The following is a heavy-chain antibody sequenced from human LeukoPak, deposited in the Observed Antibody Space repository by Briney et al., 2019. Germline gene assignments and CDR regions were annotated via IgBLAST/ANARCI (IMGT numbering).Heavy chain of an antibody. J-gene: IGHJ4*02. CDR2: ISGSGGST. CDR1: GFTFSSYG. V-gene: IGHV3-23*01. CDR3: AKRRADSSSWYRSPDYFDY. Sequence: PGGSLRLSCAASGFTFSSYGMSWVRQAPGKGLEWVSAISGSGGSTYYADSVKGRFTISRDNSKNTLYLQMNSLRAEDTAVYYCAKRRADSSSWYRSPDYFDYWGQGTLVTVSS. D-gene: IGHD6-13*01.